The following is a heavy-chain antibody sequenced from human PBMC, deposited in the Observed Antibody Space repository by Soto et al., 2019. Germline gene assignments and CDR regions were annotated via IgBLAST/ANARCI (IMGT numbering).Heavy chain of an antibody. J-gene: IGHJ4*02. Sequence: ASVKVSCKSSGYSFISHYIHWVRQAPGQGLEWMGFINPSGGSATLAQKFQGRVTMTRDTSTSTVYMELTILRSEDAAVYYCARDYLGSTLSLSYFDFWGQGTLVT. V-gene: IGHV1-46*01. CDR1: GYSFISHY. D-gene: IGHD2-2*01. CDR2: INPSGGSA. CDR3: ARDYLGSTLSLSYFDF.